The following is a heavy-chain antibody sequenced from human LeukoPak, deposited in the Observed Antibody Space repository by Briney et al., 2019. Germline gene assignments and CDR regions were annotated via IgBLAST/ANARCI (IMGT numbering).Heavy chain of an antibody. CDR2: IRYDGSNK. CDR3: ATAPDYYGSGSYRDY. Sequence: GGSLRLSCAASGFTFSSYNMNWVRQAPGKGLEWVAFIRYDGSNKYYADSVKGRFTISRDNSKNTLYLQMNSLRAEDTAVYYCATAPDYYGSGSYRDYWGQGTLVTVSS. J-gene: IGHJ4*02. D-gene: IGHD3-10*01. CDR1: GFTFSSYN. V-gene: IGHV3-30*02.